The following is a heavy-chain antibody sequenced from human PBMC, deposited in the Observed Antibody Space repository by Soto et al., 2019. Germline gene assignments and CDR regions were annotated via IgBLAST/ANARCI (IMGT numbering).Heavy chain of an antibody. D-gene: IGHD2-15*01. CDR1: GFTFSSYA. J-gene: IGHJ4*02. V-gene: IGHV3-23*01. CDR3: AKRRGAGGHFDY. Sequence: GGSLRLSCAASGFTFSSYAMGWVRQGPGKGLEWVAVVSTGGSTHYADSVRGRFTISRDNSKNTLSLQMNSLTAEDTAVYFCAKRRGAGGHFDYWGQGALVTVSS. CDR2: VSTGGST.